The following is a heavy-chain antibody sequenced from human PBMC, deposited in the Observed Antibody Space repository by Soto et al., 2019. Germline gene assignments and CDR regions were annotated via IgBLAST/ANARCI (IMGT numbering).Heavy chain of an antibody. Sequence: QVQLVQSGAEVKKPGASVKVSCKASGYTFTSYGISWVRQAPGQGLEWMGWISAYNGNTNYAQKLQGRVTMTTDTSTRTAYMELRSLRSDDTAVYYCARARIAVALVYYYYGMDVWGQGTTVTVSS. V-gene: IGHV1-18*01. CDR2: ISAYNGNT. CDR1: GYTFTSYG. J-gene: IGHJ6*02. D-gene: IGHD6-19*01. CDR3: ARARIAVALVYYYYGMDV.